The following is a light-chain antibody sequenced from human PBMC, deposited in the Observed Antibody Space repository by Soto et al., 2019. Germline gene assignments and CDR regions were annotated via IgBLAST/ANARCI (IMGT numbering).Light chain of an antibody. CDR1: QRSSTSY. J-gene: IGKJ1*01. CDR2: GTS. V-gene: IGKV3-20*01. CDR3: RQYGSSPGT. Sequence: ESVLTHSPGTLSLSPGERATLSCRPSQRSSTSYFAWYQQKPGQAPRLLIYGTSSRATGIPDRFSGSGSGTDFTLTISRVEPEDFAVYYCRQYGSSPGTFGQGTKVEIK.